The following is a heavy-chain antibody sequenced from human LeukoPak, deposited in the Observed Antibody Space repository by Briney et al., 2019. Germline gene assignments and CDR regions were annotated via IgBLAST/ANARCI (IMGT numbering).Heavy chain of an antibody. J-gene: IGHJ4*02. D-gene: IGHD1-26*01. CDR3: AKERGVGATTGSLATFDN. V-gene: IGHV3-23*01. CDR2: ISASGIAT. CDR1: GFTFSNYA. Sequence: GGSLRLSCVASGFTFSNYAMSWVRQAPGKGLEWVSIISASGIATYYADSVRGRITIFRDNSENKLFLQMNSLRTDDTAIYYCAKERGVGATTGSLATFDNWGQGTLVTVSS.